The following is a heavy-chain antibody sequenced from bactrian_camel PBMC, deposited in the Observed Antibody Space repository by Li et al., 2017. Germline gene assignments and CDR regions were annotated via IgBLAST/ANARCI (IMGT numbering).Heavy chain of an antibody. D-gene: IGHD2*01. CDR1: GYTTSTYC. CDR2: AYQGGSRT. CDR3: AADLTLPCVHKMVARVADY. Sequence: VQLVESGGGSVQAGGSLRLSCAASGYTTSTYCVAWFRQAPGKEREGVAAAYQGGSRTYYVDSVKGRFTISQDNAKNTLYLQMNSLKPEDTAMYYCAADLTLPCVHKMVARVADYWGQGTQVTVS. V-gene: IGHV3S31*01. J-gene: IGHJ4*01.